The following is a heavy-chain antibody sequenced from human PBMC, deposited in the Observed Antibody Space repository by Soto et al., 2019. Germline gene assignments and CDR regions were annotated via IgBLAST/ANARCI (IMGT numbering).Heavy chain of an antibody. CDR3: ARDRCTNGVCYAPSDY. Sequence: GGSLRLSCATSGFTFSTYAMHWVRQAPGKGLEYVSAISSNGRTTYYANSVKGRFTISRDNSKNTLYLQMDSLRAEDMAVYYCARDRCTNGVCYAPSDYWGQGTLVTVSS. J-gene: IGHJ4*02. CDR1: GFTFSTYA. V-gene: IGHV3-64*01. D-gene: IGHD2-8*01. CDR2: ISSNGRTT.